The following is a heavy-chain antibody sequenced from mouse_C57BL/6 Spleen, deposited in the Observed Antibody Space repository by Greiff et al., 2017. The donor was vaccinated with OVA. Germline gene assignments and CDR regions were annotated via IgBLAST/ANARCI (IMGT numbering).Heavy chain of an antibody. CDR2: IYPGDGDT. CDR1: GYAFSSSW. J-gene: IGHJ2*01. Sequence: VQLQQSGPELVKPGASVKISCKASGYAFSSSWMTWVKQRPGKGLEWIGRIYPGDGDTNYNGKFKGKATLTADKSSSTAYMQLSSLTSEDSAVYFCARYDYYRSQGYFDYWGQGTTLTVSS. D-gene: IGHD1-1*01. CDR3: ARYDYYRSQGYFDY. V-gene: IGHV1-82*01.